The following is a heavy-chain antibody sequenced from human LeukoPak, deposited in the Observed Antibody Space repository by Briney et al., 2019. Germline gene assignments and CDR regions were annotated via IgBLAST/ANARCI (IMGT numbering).Heavy chain of an antibody. V-gene: IGHV1-69*05. CDR2: IIPTFGTA. J-gene: IGHJ4*02. Sequence: SVKVSCKASGGTFSSYAISWVRQAPGQGLEWMGGIIPTFGTANYAQKFQGRVTITTDESTSTAYMELSSLRSEDTAVYYCARSIVVVPAAIVGFDYWGQGTLVTVSS. CDR1: GGTFSSYA. D-gene: IGHD2-2*02. CDR3: ARSIVVVPAAIVGFDY.